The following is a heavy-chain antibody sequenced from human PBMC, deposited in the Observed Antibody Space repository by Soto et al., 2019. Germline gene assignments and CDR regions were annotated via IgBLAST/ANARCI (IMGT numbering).Heavy chain of an antibody. D-gene: IGHD3-3*01. J-gene: IGHJ5*02. V-gene: IGHV1-2*02. CDR3: ARDLIGYYDFWSGSEYWFDP. CDR1: GYTFTGYY. Sequence: SVRVSCKASGYTFTGYYMHWVREAPGQGLEWMGWINPNSGGTNYAQKFQGRVTMTRDTSISTAYMELSRLRSDDTAVYYCARDLIGYYDFWSGSEYWFDPWGQGTLVTVSS. CDR2: INPNSGGT.